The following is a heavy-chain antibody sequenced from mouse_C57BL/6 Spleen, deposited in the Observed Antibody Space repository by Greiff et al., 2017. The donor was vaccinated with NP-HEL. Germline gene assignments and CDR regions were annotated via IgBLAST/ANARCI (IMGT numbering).Heavy chain of an antibody. J-gene: IGHJ3*01. CDR1: GFNIKDYY. D-gene: IGHD3-2*02. V-gene: IGHV14-1*01. Sequence: EVKLMESGAELVRPGASVKLSCTASGFNIKDYYMHWVKQRPEQGLEWIGRIDPEDGDTEYAPKFQGKATMTADTSSNTAYLQLSSLTSEDTAVYYCTTMDSSGYAWFAYWGQGTLVTVSA. CDR2: IDPEDGDT. CDR3: TTMDSSGYAWFAY.